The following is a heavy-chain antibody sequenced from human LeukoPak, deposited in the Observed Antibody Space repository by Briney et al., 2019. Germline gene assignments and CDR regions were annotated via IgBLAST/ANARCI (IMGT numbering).Heavy chain of an antibody. Sequence: GGSLRLSCSASGFTFSNYAMNWVRQVPGKGLEWVSAISGSGGSTYYADSVKGRFTISRDNSKNTLYLQMNSLRAEDTAVYYCAKGTEDYGDYHDAFDIWGQGTMVTVSS. CDR2: ISGSGGST. CDR3: AKGTEDYGDYHDAFDI. D-gene: IGHD4-17*01. V-gene: IGHV3-23*01. J-gene: IGHJ3*02. CDR1: GFTFSNYA.